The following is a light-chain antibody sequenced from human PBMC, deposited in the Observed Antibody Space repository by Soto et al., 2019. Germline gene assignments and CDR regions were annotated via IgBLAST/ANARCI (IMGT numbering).Light chain of an antibody. CDR1: QSLLHSNGYNY. V-gene: IGKV2-28*01. CDR3: MQALQTPT. Sequence: DIVMTQSPLSLPVTPGEPASISCRPSQSLLHSNGYNYLDWYLQKPGQSPQLLIYLRSNRASGVPDRFSGSGSGTDFTLKISRVEAEDVGVYYCMQALQTPTFGQGTKLEIK. CDR2: LRS. J-gene: IGKJ2*01.